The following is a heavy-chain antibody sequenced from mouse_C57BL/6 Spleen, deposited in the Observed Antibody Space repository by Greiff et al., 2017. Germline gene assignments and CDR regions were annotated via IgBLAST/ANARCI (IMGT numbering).Heavy chain of an antibody. CDR3: ASYGNLYAMDY. V-gene: IGHV1-55*01. CDR1: GYTFTSYW. D-gene: IGHD2-1*01. J-gene: IGHJ4*01. Sequence: VQLQQPGAELVKPGASVQMSCKASGYTFTSYWITWVKQRPGQGLEWIGDIYPGSGSSNYNEKFKSNATLTVDTSSSTAYMQLSSLTSEDSAVYSCASYGNLYAMDYWGQGTSVTVSS. CDR2: IYPGSGSS.